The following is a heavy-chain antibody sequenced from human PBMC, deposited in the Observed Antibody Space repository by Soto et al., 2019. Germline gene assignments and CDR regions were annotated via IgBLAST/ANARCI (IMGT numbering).Heavy chain of an antibody. CDR2: IYHSGFT. CDR3: SRADRSGCAHFFDY. V-gene: IGHV4-30-2*01. D-gene: IGHD6-25*01. CDR1: GDSISTGSYY. J-gene: IGHJ4*02. Sequence: SETLSLTCTVSGDSISTGSYYWSWIRQPPGKGLDWIGYIYHSGFTSYNPSLQSRVTLSVDKSKSQFSLKLNSVTAADTAVYYCSRADRSGCAHFFDYWGQGALVTISS.